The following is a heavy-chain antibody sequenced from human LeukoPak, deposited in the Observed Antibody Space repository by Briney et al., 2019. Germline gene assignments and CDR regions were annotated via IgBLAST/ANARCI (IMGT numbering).Heavy chain of an antibody. Sequence: ASVKVSCKASGYTFTSYGVSWVRQAPGQGLERMGWINTYNVNTNYAQKFQGRVTLTTDASTSTAYMELRSLRSDDTAVYYCARDSRRGYSYGYDYWGQGTLVTVSS. D-gene: IGHD5-18*01. J-gene: IGHJ4*02. CDR3: ARDSRRGYSYGYDY. CDR1: GYTFTSYG. V-gene: IGHV1-18*01. CDR2: INTYNVNT.